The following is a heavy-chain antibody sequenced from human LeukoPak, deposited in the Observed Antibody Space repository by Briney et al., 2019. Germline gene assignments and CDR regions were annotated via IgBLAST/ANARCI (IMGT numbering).Heavy chain of an antibody. V-gene: IGHV4-61*02. J-gene: IGHJ6*03. CDR2: IYTSGST. CDR1: GGSISSGSYY. Sequence: SETLSLTCTVSGGSISSGSYYWSWIRQPPGKGLEWIGRIYTSGSTNYNPSLKSRVTISVDTSKNQFSLKLSSVTAADTAVYYCARAFDYYYMDVWGKGTTVTVSS. CDR3: ARAFDYYYMDV. D-gene: IGHD3-10*01.